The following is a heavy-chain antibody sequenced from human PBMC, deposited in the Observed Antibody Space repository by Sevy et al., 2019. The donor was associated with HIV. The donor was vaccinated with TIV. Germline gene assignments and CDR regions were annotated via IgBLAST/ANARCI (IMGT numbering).Heavy chain of an antibody. V-gene: IGHV3-33*06. CDR2: IWYDGSNK. J-gene: IGHJ4*02. CDR3: AKDLYYDNSLFDY. CDR1: GFTFSSYG. D-gene: IGHD3-22*01. Sequence: GGSLRLSCAASGFTFSSYGMHWVRQTPTKGLEWMAVIWYDGSNKNYADSVKGRFTISRDNSKNTLYLQMNSLRAEDTAMYYCAKDLYYDNSLFDYWGQGILVTVSS.